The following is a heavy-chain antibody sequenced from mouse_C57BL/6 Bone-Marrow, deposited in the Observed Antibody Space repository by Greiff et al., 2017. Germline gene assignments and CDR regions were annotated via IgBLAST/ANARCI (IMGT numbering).Heavy chain of an antibody. CDR1: GYTFTDYY. CDR2: INPYNGGT. V-gene: IGHV1-19*01. Sequence: DVKLQESGPVLVKPGASVKMSCKASGYTFTDYYMNWVKQSHGKSLEWIGVINPYNGGTSYNQQFKGKATLTVDKSSSTAYMELNSLTSEDSAVYYCASGYPFAYWGQGTLVTVSA. CDR3: ASGYPFAY. D-gene: IGHD3-2*02. J-gene: IGHJ3*01.